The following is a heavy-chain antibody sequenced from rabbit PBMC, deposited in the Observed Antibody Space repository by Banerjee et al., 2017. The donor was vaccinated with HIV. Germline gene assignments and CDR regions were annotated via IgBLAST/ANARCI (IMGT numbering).Heavy chain of an antibody. D-gene: IGHD7-1*01. J-gene: IGHJ4*01. CDR3: ARWDLGGYAGYSDL. CDR2: IYVGSSGST. CDR1: GFSFSSSYY. V-gene: IGHV1S40*01. Sequence: QSLEESGGDLVKPGASLTLTCTASGFSFSSSYYMCWVRQAPGKGLEWIACIYVGSSGSTYYASWAKGRFTISKTSSTTVTLQMTSLTAADTATYFCARWDLGGYAGYSDLWGPGTLVTVS.